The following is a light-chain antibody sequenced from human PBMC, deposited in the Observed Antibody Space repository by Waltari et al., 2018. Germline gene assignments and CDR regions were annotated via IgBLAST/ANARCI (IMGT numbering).Light chain of an antibody. J-gene: IGLJ3*02. CDR1: NIGSKN. CDR3: QVWDSSNVV. V-gene: IGLV3-9*01. Sequence: SADVTQPRTWAVALGQTAKITCGGNNIGSKNVPWYQQRPGQAPVVVIYRDTNRPSGIPDRFSGSNSGNTATLTISRAQAVDEADYYCQVWDSSNVVFGGGATLTVL. CDR2: RDT.